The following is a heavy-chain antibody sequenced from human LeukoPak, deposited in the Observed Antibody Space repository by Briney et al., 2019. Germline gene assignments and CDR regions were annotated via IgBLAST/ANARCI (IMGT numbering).Heavy chain of an antibody. Sequence: GGSLRLSCVASGFTFSGYGIHWVRQAPGKGLEWVAFIRSDGSVKYYADSVRGRFTISRDNSKNTLYLQMNSLRAEDTAVYYCAKNPGATGTPDYWGQGTLVTVSS. D-gene: IGHD1-1*01. CDR3: AKNPGATGTPDY. CDR2: IRSDGSVK. J-gene: IGHJ4*02. V-gene: IGHV3-30*02. CDR1: GFTFSGYG.